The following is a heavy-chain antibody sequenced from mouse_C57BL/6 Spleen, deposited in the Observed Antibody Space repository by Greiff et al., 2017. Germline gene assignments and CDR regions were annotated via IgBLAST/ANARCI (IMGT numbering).Heavy chain of an antibody. D-gene: IGHD1-1*01. CDR3: ARWGYYGSSQLAY. Sequence: EVQLQQSGPELVKPGASVKISCKASGYSFTDYNMNWVKQSNGQSLEWIGVINPNYGATSYNQKFKGKATLTVDQSSSTAYMQLNSLTSEDSAVYYGARWGYYGSSQLAYWGQGTLVTVSA. J-gene: IGHJ3*01. V-gene: IGHV1-39*01. CDR1: GYSFTDYN. CDR2: INPNYGAT.